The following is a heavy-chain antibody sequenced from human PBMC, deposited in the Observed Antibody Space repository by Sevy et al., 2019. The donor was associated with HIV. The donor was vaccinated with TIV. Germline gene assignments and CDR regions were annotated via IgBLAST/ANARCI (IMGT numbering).Heavy chain of an antibody. D-gene: IGHD3-22*01. CDR1: GFSFSSYW. V-gene: IGHV3-74*01. J-gene: IGHJ6*02. CDR3: ARAHYYYGGGGYMEIDGIDV. CDR2: SNSDEISR. Sequence: GGSLRLSCAASGFSFSSYWMHWVRQAPGKGLEWVSRSNSDEISRSYADSVMGRFTISRDNAKNTVYLQMESLRAEDTAIYYCARAHYYYGGGGYMEIDGIDVWGQGTTVTVSS.